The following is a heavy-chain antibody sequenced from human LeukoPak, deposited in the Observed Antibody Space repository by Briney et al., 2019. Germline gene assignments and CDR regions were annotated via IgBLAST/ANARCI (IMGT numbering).Heavy chain of an antibody. CDR1: GFTVTGNY. CDR3: ARGAIFVGGVGAQDY. D-gene: IGHD1-26*01. V-gene: IGHV3-53*01. CDR2: IYSGGST. Sequence: GGSLRLSCAASGFTVTGNYMSWVRQAPGKGLEWVSVIYSGGSTFYADSVEGRSTISRDNSKNTLFLQMHSLRAEDTAVYYCARGAIFVGGVGAQDYWGQGTLVTVSS. J-gene: IGHJ4*02.